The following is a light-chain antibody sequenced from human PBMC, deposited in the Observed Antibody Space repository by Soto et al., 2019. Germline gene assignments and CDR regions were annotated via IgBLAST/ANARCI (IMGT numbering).Light chain of an antibody. CDR1: SSDVGSCNC. Sequence: QSVLTQPASVSGSPGQSITISCTGTSSDVGSCNCVSWYQQHPGKAPTLMIYEVNKRPSGVSNRFSGSKSGNTASLTISGLQVGDEADYYSCSPVGSPNWVFGGGTKLTVL. CDR3: CSPVGSPNWV. V-gene: IGLV2-23*02. J-gene: IGLJ3*02. CDR2: EVN.